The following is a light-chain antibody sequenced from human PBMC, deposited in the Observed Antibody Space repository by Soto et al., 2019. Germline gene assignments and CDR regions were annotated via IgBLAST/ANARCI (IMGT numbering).Light chain of an antibody. V-gene: IGKV3-15*01. J-gene: IGKJ4*01. CDR3: HQYRPWPPAT. Sequence: EVVMTQSPATLSVSPGGRVTLSCRASQSVDTSLAGYQHKPGQAPRLLIFGASTRASDIPARFSGSGSETEFTLTISSLQSEDFAVYYCHQYRPWPPATFGGGTKVEIK. CDR1: QSVDTS. CDR2: GAS.